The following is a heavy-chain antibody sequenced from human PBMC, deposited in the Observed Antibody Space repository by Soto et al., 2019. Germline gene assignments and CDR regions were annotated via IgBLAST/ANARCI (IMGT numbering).Heavy chain of an antibody. CDR3: ARHSTTYCGGDCYLEYFQH. J-gene: IGHJ1*01. Sequence: PSETLSLTCTVSGGSISSYYWSWIRQPPGKGLEWIGDIYYSGSTNYNPSLKSRGTISVDTSKNQFSLKLSSVTAADTAVYYCARHSTTYCGGDCYLEYFQHWGQGTLVSVSS. CDR1: GGSISSYY. D-gene: IGHD2-21*02. CDR2: IYYSGST. V-gene: IGHV4-59*08.